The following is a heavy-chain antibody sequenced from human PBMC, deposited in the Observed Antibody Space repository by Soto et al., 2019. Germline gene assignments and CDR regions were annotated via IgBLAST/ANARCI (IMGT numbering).Heavy chain of an antibody. Sequence: PTLVNPTQTPTLPCTFSGVSLSTSGVGVGWVRQPPGKALEWLALVYSNDDKRFSPSLKSRLAITKDTSRNLVVLTITNMDPVDTATYYCTPRRGSGLYGMDVWGQGTTVTVSS. V-gene: IGHV2-5*01. J-gene: IGHJ6*02. CDR1: GVSLSTSGVG. CDR2: VYSNDDK. D-gene: IGHD3-10*01. CDR3: TPRRGSGLYGMDV.